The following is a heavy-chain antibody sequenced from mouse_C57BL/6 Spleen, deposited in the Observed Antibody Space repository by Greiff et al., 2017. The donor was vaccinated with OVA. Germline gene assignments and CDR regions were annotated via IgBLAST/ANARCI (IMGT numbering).Heavy chain of an antibody. J-gene: IGHJ1*03. CDR3: ARSNGSSLWYFDV. Sequence: QVQLKQSGAELVMPGASVKLSCKASGYTFTSYWMHWVKQRPGQGLEWIGEIDPSDSYTNYNQKFKGKSTLTVDKSSSTAYMQLSSLTSEDSAVYYCARSNGSSLWYFDVWGTGTTVTVSS. CDR2: IDPSDSYT. CDR1: GYTFTSYW. V-gene: IGHV1-69*01. D-gene: IGHD1-1*01.